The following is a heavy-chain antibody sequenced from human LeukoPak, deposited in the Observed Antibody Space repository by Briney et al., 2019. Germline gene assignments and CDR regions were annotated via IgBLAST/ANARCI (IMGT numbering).Heavy chain of an antibody. Sequence: GGSLRLSCAASGFNFSTYSINWVRQAPGKGLEWVSSISSSSNYIYYADSVKGRFTISRDNAKNSLYLQMNSLRAEDTAVYYCARDLSTSSTAYFQHWGQGTLVTVSS. CDR2: ISSSSNYI. CDR3: ARDLSTSSTAYFQH. CDR1: GFNFSTYS. D-gene: IGHD6-6*01. J-gene: IGHJ1*01. V-gene: IGHV3-21*01.